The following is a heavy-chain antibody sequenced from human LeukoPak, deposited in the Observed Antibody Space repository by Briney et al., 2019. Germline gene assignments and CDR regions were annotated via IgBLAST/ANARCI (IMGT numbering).Heavy chain of an antibody. CDR2: INHSGST. CDR1: GGSFSGYY. CDR3: ARESEWSGFFVY. V-gene: IGHV4-34*01. D-gene: IGHD3-3*01. J-gene: IGHJ4*02. Sequence: PSETLSLTCAVYGGSFSGYYWSWIRQPPGKGLEWIGEINHSGSTNYNPSLKSRVTMSVDTSKNQFSLNLSSVTAADTAVYYCARESEWSGFFVYWGQGTLVTVSS.